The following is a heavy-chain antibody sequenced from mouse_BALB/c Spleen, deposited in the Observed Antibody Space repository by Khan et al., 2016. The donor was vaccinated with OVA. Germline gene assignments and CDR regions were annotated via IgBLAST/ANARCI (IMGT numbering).Heavy chain of an antibody. CDR1: GFSLTSYG. V-gene: IGHV2-9*02. CDR2: IWAGGST. Sequence: QVQLKESGPGLVAPSQSLSITCTVSGFSLTSYGVHWVRQPPGQGLEWLGVIWAGGSTNYNSALMSRLSISKDNSKSQVFLKMNSLQIDDTAMYYGARGWALYAMDYWGQGTSVTVSS. J-gene: IGHJ4*01. CDR3: ARGWALYAMDY. D-gene: IGHD2-3*01.